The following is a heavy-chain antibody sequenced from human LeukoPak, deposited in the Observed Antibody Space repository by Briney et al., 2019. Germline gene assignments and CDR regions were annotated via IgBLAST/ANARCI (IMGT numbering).Heavy chain of an antibody. J-gene: IGHJ5*02. Sequence: SETLSLTCTVSGGSISSYYWSWIRQPPGKGLEWIGYIYYSGSTNYNPSLKSRGTIPVDTSKNQFSLKLSSVTAADTAVYYCARVPAGIFGVGMGFDPWGQGTLVTVSS. D-gene: IGHD3-3*02. CDR2: IYYSGST. CDR1: GGSISSYY. V-gene: IGHV4-59*01. CDR3: ARVPAGIFGVGMGFDP.